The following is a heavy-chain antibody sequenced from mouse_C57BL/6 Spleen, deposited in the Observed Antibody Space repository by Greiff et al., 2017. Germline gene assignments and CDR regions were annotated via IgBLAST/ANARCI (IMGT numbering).Heavy chain of an antibody. J-gene: IGHJ3*01. CDR1: GYTFTSYW. CDR2: IHPSDSDT. Sequence: HVQLQQPGAELVKPGASVKVSCKASGYTFTSYWMHWVKQRPGQGLEWIGRIHPSDSDTNYNQKFKGKATLTVDKSSSTAYMQLSSLTSEDSAVYYCAMEEAYYYGSSFAYWGQGTLVTVSA. V-gene: IGHV1-74*01. D-gene: IGHD1-1*01. CDR3: AMEEAYYYGSSFAY.